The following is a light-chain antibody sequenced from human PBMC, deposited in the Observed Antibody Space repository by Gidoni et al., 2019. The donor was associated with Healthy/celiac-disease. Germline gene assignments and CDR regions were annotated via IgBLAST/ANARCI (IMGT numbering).Light chain of an antibody. J-gene: IGKJ4*01. Sequence: DIQMPQSPSSLSASVGDRVTITCQASQDISNYLNWYQQKPGKDPKLLIYDASNLETGVPSRFSGSGSGTDFTLTISRLQPEDIATYYCQQYDNLSLTFGGGTKVEIK. CDR1: QDISNY. V-gene: IGKV1-33*01. CDR2: DAS. CDR3: QQYDNLSLT.